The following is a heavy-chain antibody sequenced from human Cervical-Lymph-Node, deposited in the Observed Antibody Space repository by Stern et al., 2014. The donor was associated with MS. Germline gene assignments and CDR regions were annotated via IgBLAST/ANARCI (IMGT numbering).Heavy chain of an antibody. Sequence: VQLVQSGAEVKKPGSSVKVSCKAFGGTFSSYTMSWVRQAPGQGLEWMGRSTPIFGTANYAQTFQDRVPITADKFTSTAYMALNSLRSEDTAVYYCAREALLGGNYYALDVWGQGTTVTVSS. CDR1: GGTFSSYT. CDR2: STPIFGTA. J-gene: IGHJ6*02. D-gene: IGHD2-15*01. V-gene: IGHV1-69*06. CDR3: AREALLGGNYYALDV.